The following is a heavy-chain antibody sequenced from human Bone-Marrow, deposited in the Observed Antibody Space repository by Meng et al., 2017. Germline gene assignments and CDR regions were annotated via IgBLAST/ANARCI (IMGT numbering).Heavy chain of an antibody. V-gene: IGHV4-34*01. CDR2: INHSVST. Sequence: AQLQQCRAAVLKPSDALASHCSDAGGYVGGYYWSWIRQPPGKGLEWIREINHSVSTNYNPSLKRRVTISVATSKNQFSLKLSSVTAADTAVYYCSRGRVTTVTTPNCYFDLWGRGTLVTVSS. J-gene: IGHJ2*01. D-gene: IGHD4-17*01. CDR1: GGYVGGYY. CDR3: SRGRVTTVTTPNCYFDL.